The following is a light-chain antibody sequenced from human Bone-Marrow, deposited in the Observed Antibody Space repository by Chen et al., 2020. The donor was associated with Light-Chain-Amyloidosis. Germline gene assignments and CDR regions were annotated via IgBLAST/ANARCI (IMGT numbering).Light chain of an antibody. V-gene: IGLV1-47*01. CDR3: GSWDDGVGGPV. J-gene: IGLJ3*02. CDR2: RNN. CDR1: NSNIGGNY. Sequence: HSALTQSPSASGTPGQRVTISCSGDNSNIGGNYVYWYHQVPGTAPKLLIYRNNLRPSGVHGRFSGSKSGASASLAIGGVRSEGGADDYCGSWDDGVGGPVFGGGARLTVL.